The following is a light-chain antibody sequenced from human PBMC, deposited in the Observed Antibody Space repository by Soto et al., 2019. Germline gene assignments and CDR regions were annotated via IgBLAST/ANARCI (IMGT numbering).Light chain of an antibody. Sequence: QSVLTQPPSVSAAPGQKVTISCSGSSSNIGNKYVSWYQQFPGTAPKLLIYDNDKRPSGISDRFSGSKSGTSATLVITGLQTGDEADYYCGTWDSSLNTLVFGGGTKLTVL. CDR2: DND. V-gene: IGLV1-51*01. CDR1: SSNIGNKY. CDR3: GTWDSSLNTLV. J-gene: IGLJ2*01.